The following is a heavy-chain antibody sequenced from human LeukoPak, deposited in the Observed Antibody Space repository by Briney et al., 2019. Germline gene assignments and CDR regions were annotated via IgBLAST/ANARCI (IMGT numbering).Heavy chain of an antibody. CDR3: AREIAVRGVRGWFDP. Sequence: ASVKVSCKASGYTFTGYYMHWVRQAPGQGLEWMGWINPNSGGTNYARKFQGRVTMTRDTSISTAYMELSRLRSEDTAVYYCAREIAVRGVRGWFDPWGQGTLVTVSS. CDR2: INPNSGGT. CDR1: GYTFTGYY. J-gene: IGHJ5*02. V-gene: IGHV1-2*02. D-gene: IGHD3-10*01.